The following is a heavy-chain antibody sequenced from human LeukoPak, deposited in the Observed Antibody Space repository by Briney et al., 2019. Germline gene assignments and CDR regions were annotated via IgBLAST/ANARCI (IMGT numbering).Heavy chain of an antibody. CDR3: AKDRYSSSGSLVT. CDR2: ISWNSGSI. CDR1: GSTFDDYA. V-gene: IGHV3-9*03. Sequence: GGSLRLSCAASGSTFDDYAMHWVRQAPGKGLEWVSGISWNSGSIGYADSVKGRFTISRDNAKNSLYLQMNSLRAEDMALYYCAKDRYSSSGSLVTWGQGTLATVSS. J-gene: IGHJ5*02. D-gene: IGHD6-6*01.